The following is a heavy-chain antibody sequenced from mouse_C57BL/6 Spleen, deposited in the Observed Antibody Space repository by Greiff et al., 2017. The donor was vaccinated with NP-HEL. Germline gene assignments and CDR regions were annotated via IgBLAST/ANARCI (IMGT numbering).Heavy chain of an antibody. J-gene: IGHJ2*01. V-gene: IGHV1-81*01. CDR2: IYPRSGNT. D-gene: IGHD4-1*01. Sequence: QVHVKQSGAELARPGASVKLSCKASGYTFTSYGISWVKQRTGQGLEWIGEIYPRSGNTYYNEKFKGKATLTADKSSSTAYMELRSLTSEDSAVYFCAELGREDYFDYWGQGTTLTVSS. CDR1: GYTFTSYG. CDR3: AELGREDYFDY.